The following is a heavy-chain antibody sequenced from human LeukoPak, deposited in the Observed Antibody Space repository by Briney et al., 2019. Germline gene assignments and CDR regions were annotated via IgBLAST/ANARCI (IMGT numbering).Heavy chain of an antibody. CDR3: AKAIVGAPSGGGY. D-gene: IGHD1-26*01. CDR2: ISGSGSST. CDR1: GLTFSSYA. V-gene: IGHV3-23*01. J-gene: IGHJ4*02. Sequence: GGSLRLSCAASGLTFSSYAMSWVRQAPGKGLEWVLAISGSGSSTYYADPVKGRFTISRDNSKNTLYLQMNSLRAEDTAVYYCAKAIVGAPSGGGYWGQGTLVTVSS.